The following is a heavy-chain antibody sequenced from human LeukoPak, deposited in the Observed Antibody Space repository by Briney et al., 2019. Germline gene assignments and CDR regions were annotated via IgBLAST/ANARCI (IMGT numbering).Heavy chain of an antibody. V-gene: IGHV3-69-1*01. Sequence: PGGSLRLSCAASGFTFSSHSINWVRQAPGKGLEWIATMTVTNKIYYADSVKGRFTISRDNAENSVYLQMNSLRDEDTAVYSCARAQTLFGEFDGFDIWGRGTKVTVSS. CDR2: MTVTNKI. J-gene: IGHJ3*02. CDR1: GFTFSSHS. D-gene: IGHD3-10*01. CDR3: ARAQTLFGEFDGFDI.